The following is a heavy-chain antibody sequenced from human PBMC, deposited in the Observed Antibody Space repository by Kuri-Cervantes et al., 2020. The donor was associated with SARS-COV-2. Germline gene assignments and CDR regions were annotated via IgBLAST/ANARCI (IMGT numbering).Heavy chain of an antibody. CDR2: INPNSGGT. J-gene: IGHJ3*02. CDR3: ARGGFLTGYRGTRGAFDI. Sequence: ASVKVSCKASGYTFTGYYMHWVRQAPGQGLEWMGWINPNSGGTNYAQKFQGRVTMTRDTSISTAYMELSRLRSEDTAVYYCARGGFLTGYRGTRGAFDIWGQGTMVTVSS. CDR1: GYTFTGYY. V-gene: IGHV1-2*02. D-gene: IGHD3-9*01.